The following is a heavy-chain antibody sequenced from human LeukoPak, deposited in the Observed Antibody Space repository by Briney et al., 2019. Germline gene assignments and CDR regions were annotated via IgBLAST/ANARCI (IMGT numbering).Heavy chain of an antibody. CDR2: ISSSSTI. Sequence: GGSLRLSCAASGFTFSSYSMNWVRQAPGKGLEWVSYISSSSTIYHADSVKGRFTISRDNAKNSLYLQMNSLRAEDTAVYYCASPLSDYWGQGTLVTVSS. CDR1: GFTFSSYS. J-gene: IGHJ4*02. CDR3: ASPLSDY. V-gene: IGHV3-48*01.